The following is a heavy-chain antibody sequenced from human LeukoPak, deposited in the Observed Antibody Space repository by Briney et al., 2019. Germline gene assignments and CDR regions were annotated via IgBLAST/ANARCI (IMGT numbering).Heavy chain of an antibody. CDR1: GFTFSSYG. V-gene: IGHV3-30*02. CDR3: AKGGGYGDYDYYFDY. CDR2: IRYDGSNK. J-gene: IGHJ4*02. D-gene: IGHD4-17*01. Sequence: PGGSLRLSCAASGFTFSSYGMHWVRQAPGKGLEWVAFIRYDGSNKYYADSVKGRFTISRDNSKNTLYLQMKSLRAEDTAVYYCAKGGGYGDYDYYFDYWGQGTLVTVSS.